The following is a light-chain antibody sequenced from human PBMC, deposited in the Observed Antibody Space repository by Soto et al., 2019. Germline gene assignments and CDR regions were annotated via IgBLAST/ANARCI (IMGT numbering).Light chain of an antibody. V-gene: IGLV2-8*01. Sequence: QSVLTQPPSASGSPGQSVTISCTGTSSDVGAYTYVSWYQQHPGKAPKLMIYGVTERPSGVPDRFSGSKSGNTASLTVSGLQTEDEAYYYCSSYAGSNNYVFGTGTKV. CDR3: SSYAGSNNYV. CDR2: GVT. CDR1: SSDVGAYTY. J-gene: IGLJ1*01.